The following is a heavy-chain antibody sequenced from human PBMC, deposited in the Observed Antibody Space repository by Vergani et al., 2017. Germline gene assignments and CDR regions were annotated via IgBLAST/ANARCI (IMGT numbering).Heavy chain of an antibody. J-gene: IGHJ4*02. CDR3: ARLYGRDSSGSKYFDY. CDR1: GYSFTNYW. Sequence: EVQLVQSGAEVKKPGESLKISCQISGYSFTNYWIVWVRQMPGKGLEWMGIIHPADSDTGYSPSFQGQVTISVDKSISTAYLQRSSLRASDSAMYYCARLYGRDSSGSKYFDYWGQGTLVTVSS. CDR2: IHPADSDT. V-gene: IGHV5-51*01. D-gene: IGHD3-22*01.